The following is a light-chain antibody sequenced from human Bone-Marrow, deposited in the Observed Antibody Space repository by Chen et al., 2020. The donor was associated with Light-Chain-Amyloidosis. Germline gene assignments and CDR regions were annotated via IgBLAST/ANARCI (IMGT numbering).Light chain of an antibody. CDR1: NIGSTS. CDR2: DDS. V-gene: IGLV3-21*02. Sequence: SYVLTQPSSVSVAPGQTATIACGGNNIGSTSVHWYQQTPGQAPLLVVYDDSDRPSGIPERLSGSNSGNTATLTSSSVEAGDEADYDCQVWDRSSDRPVFGGGTKLTVL. CDR3: QVWDRSSDRPV. J-gene: IGLJ3*02.